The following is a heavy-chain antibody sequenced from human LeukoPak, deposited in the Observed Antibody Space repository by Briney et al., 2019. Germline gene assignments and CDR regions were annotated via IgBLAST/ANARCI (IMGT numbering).Heavy chain of an antibody. Sequence: PGGSLRLSCAASRFTFSNYGMLWVRQAPGKGLEWVAIISYDGSNKYYADSVKGRFTISRDSSKNTLYLQMNSLRVEDSAVYYCASGAVSYAFDIWGQGTMVTVSS. CDR3: ASGAVSYAFDI. CDR2: ISYDGSNK. V-gene: IGHV3-30*03. J-gene: IGHJ3*02. D-gene: IGHD4/OR15-4a*01. CDR1: RFTFSNYG.